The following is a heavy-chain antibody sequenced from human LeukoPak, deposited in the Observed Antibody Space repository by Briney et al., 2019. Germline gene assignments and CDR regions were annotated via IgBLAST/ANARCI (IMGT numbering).Heavy chain of an antibody. V-gene: IGHV4-34*01. CDR2: INHSEST. CDR3: AGAADTAMIEGEVDY. Sequence: PSETLSLTCAVYGGSFSGYYWSWIRQPPGKGLEWIGEINHSESTNYNPSLKSRVTISVDTSKNQFSLKLSSVTAADTAVYYCAGAADTAMIEGEVDYWGQGTLVTVSS. CDR1: GGSFSGYY. J-gene: IGHJ4*02. D-gene: IGHD5-18*01.